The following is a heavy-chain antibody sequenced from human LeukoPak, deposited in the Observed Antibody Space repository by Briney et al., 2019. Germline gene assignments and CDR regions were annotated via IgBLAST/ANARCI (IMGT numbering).Heavy chain of an antibody. CDR3: ARDINPIPAASDY. CDR1: GFTFSSYW. V-gene: IGHV3-7*01. Sequence: GGSLRLSCAASGFTFSSYWMSWVRQAPGKGREWVANIKQDGSEKYYVDSVKGRFTISRDNAKNSLYLQMNSLRAEDTAVYYCARDINPIPAASDYWGQGTLVTVSS. D-gene: IGHD2-2*01. J-gene: IGHJ4*02. CDR2: IKQDGSEK.